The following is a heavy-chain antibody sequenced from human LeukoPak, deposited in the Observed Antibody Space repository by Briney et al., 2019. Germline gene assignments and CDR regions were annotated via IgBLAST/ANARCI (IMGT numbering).Heavy chain of an antibody. CDR1: GFTFNEYA. J-gene: IGHJ6*02. V-gene: IGHV3-48*02. Sequence: PGGSLRLSCAASGFTFNEYAMHWVRQVPGKGLEWLSYINKSSGAIYYADSVKGRFTISRDNAKNSLYLQMNSLRDEDTAVYYCARDPGRLDRGNDYYYGMDVWGQGTTVTVSS. CDR2: INKSSGAI. CDR3: ARDPGRLDRGNDYYYGMDV. D-gene: IGHD1-1*01.